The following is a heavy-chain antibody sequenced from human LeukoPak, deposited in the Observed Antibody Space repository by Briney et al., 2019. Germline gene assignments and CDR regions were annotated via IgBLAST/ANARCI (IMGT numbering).Heavy chain of an antibody. V-gene: IGHV3-11*04. CDR2: ISSSGSTI. Sequence: GGSLRLSCAASGFTFSDYYMSWIRQAPGKGLEWVSYISSSGSTIYYADSVKGRFTISRDNAKNSLYLQMNSPRAEDTAVYYCASLARVDYYYYYMDVWGKGTTVTVSS. CDR3: ASLARVDYYYYYMDV. D-gene: IGHD2-15*01. CDR1: GFTFSDYY. J-gene: IGHJ6*03.